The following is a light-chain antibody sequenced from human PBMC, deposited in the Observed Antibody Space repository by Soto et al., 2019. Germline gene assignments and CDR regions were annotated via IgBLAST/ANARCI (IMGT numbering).Light chain of an antibody. Sequence: DIQMTQSPSSLTASIGDRDTNSCRASQGFSNSLAWYQQKPGKVPTLLIYGASIFQSGVPSRFSGSGSGTEFTLTISCLQPEDVATYFCQKYDSAPLTFGGGTKVDIK. CDR3: QKYDSAPLT. V-gene: IGKV1-27*01. J-gene: IGKJ4*01. CDR1: QGFSNS. CDR2: GAS.